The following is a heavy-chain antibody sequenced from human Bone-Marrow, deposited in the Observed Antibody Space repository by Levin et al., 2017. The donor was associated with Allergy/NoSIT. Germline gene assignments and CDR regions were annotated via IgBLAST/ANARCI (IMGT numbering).Heavy chain of an antibody. CDR3: ARAFSGSYYRQGAFDI. V-gene: IGHV3-33*01. J-gene: IGHJ3*02. Sequence: PGGSLRLSCAASGFTFSSYGMHWVRQAPGKGLEWVAVIWYDGSNKYYADSVKGRFTISRDNSKNTLYLQMNSLRAEDTAVYYCARAFSGSYYRQGAFDIWGQGTMVTVSS. CDR2: IWYDGSNK. D-gene: IGHD1-26*01. CDR1: GFTFSSYG.